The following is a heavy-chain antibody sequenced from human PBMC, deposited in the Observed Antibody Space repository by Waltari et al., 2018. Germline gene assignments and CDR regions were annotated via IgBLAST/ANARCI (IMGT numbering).Heavy chain of an antibody. Sequence: QVQLVESGGGVVQPGRSLRLSCAASGFTFSSYGMHWVRQAPGNGLGGVAVIWYDGSNKYYADSVKGRFTISRDNSKNTLYLQMNSLRAEDTAVYYCARDSIYYDILTGYYSSYYYYYGMDVWGQGTTVTVSS. J-gene: IGHJ6*02. D-gene: IGHD3-9*01. CDR3: ARDSIYYDILTGYYSSYYYYYGMDV. CDR1: GFTFSSYG. CDR2: IWYDGSNK. V-gene: IGHV3-33*01.